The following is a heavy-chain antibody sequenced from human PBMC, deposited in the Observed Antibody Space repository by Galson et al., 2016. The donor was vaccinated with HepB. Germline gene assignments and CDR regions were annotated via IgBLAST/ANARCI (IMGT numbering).Heavy chain of an antibody. D-gene: IGHD6-6*01. V-gene: IGHV4-39*01. CDR3: ARRDLGKSIFDI. CDR2: MSHSGTT. Sequence: ETLSLTCIVSGDSISSTSSFWGWIRQPPGKGLEWIGSMSHSGTTYYSPSLKRRVTMSADTSKTQFSLRLTSVTAADTAVYYCARRDLGKSIFDIWGQGTRVTV. CDR1: GDSISSTSSF. J-gene: IGHJ3*02.